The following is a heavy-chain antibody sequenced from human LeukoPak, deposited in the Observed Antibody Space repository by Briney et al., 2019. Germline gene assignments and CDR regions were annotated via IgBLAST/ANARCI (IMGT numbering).Heavy chain of an antibody. V-gene: IGHV4-34*01. J-gene: IGHJ4*02. CDR2: ISHSGST. CDR1: GGSFNNYY. Sequence: SETLSLTCAVYGGSFNNYYWSWLRQPPGKGLEWIGEISHSGSTNYNPSLKSRVTISVDTSKNQFSLKLSSVTAADTAVYYCASLGSYYFDYWGQGTLVTVSS. D-gene: IGHD1-26*01. CDR3: ASLGSYYFDY.